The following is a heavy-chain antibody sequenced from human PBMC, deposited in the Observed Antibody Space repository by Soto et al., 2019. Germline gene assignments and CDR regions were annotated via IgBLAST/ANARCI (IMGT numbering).Heavy chain of an antibody. CDR3: ARGDLRSWFDP. CDR1: VGSISSGGYY. Sequence: SETLSLTCTVSVGSISSGGYYWSWIRQHPGKGLEWIGYIYYSGSTYYNPSLKSRVTISVDTSKNQFSLKLSAVTAADTAVYYCARGDLRSWFDPWGQGTLVTVSS. CDR2: IYYSGST. J-gene: IGHJ5*02. D-gene: IGHD4-17*01. V-gene: IGHV4-31*03.